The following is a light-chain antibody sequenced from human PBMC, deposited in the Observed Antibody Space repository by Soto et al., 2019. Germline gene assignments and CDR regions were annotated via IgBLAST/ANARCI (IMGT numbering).Light chain of an antibody. Sequence: VLTQPPSVSAAPGQKVTISCSGSSSNIGGNSVSWYQQLPGTAPKLLIYDDNKRPSGIPDRFSGSQSGTSATLGITGFQTGDEADYYCGSWDSSLSAYVFGTGTKVTVL. CDR3: GSWDSSLSAYV. J-gene: IGLJ1*01. CDR2: DDN. V-gene: IGLV1-51*01. CDR1: SSNIGGNS.